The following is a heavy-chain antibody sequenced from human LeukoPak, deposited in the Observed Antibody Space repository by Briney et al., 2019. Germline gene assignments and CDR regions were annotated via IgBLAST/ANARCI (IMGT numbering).Heavy chain of an antibody. CDR1: AYSISNGYY. CDR3: ARLVGARSQADH. Sequence: SETLSLTCAVSAYSISNGYYWGWIRQPPGKGLEWIGSVFHSGSTFYSPSLKRRVTRSVDASKSQFSLNRSSVTAADTALYYCARLVGARSQADHWGQGTLVTVSS. J-gene: IGHJ4*02. D-gene: IGHD1-26*01. V-gene: IGHV4-38-2*01. CDR2: VFHSGST.